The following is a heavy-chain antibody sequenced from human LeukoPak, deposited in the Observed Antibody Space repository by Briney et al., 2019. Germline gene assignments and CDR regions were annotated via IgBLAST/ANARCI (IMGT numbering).Heavy chain of an antibody. CDR1: GFTVSSYY. V-gene: IGHV3-53*01. CDR2: IYKNAIT. CDR3: ARSLRVRGVPDYMDV. J-gene: IGHJ6*03. Sequence: PGGSLRLSCAASGFTVSSYYMTWVRQAPGKGLEWVSVIYKNAITYYADTVKGRFTISRDNSKNTLYLQMNSLRADDTAVYYCARSLRVRGVPDYMDVWGKGTTVTISS. D-gene: IGHD3-10*01.